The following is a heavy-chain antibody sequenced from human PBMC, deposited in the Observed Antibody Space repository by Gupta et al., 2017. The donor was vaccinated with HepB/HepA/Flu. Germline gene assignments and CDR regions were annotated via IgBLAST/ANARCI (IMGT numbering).Heavy chain of an antibody. CDR1: GFTFSSYG. Sequence: QVQLVESGGGVVQPGRSLRLSCAASGFTFSSYGMHWVRQAPGKGLEWGAVIWYDGSNKYYADSVKGRFTISRDNSKNTLYLQMNSLRAEDTAVYYCARENYYDSSGYELGYWGQGTLVTVSS. V-gene: IGHV3-33*01. J-gene: IGHJ4*02. D-gene: IGHD3-22*01. CDR2: IWYDGSNK. CDR3: ARENYYDSSGYELGY.